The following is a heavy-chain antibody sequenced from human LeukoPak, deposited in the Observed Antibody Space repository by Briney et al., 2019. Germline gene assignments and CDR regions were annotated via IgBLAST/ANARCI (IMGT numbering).Heavy chain of an antibody. CDR1: GYTLTELS. J-gene: IGHJ4*02. CDR3: ATDLRGIAAAAPGSFDY. V-gene: IGHV1-24*01. CDR2: FDPEDGET. D-gene: IGHD6-13*01. Sequence: GASVKVSFKVSGYTLTELSMHWVRQAPGKGGEWMGGFDPEDGETIYAQKFQGRVTMTEDTSTDTAYMELSSLRSEDTAVYYCATDLRGIAAAAPGSFDYWGQGTLVTVSS.